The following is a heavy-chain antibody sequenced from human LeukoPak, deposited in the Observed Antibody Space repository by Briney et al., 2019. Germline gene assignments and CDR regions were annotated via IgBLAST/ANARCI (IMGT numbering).Heavy chain of an antibody. CDR1: GFTFSSYA. D-gene: IGHD6-19*01. CDR3: ARGVLARGSSGWYFDY. V-gene: IGHV3-64*01. J-gene: IGHJ4*02. Sequence: GGSLRLSCAASGFTFSSYAMHWVRQAPGKGLEYVSAISSNGGSTYYANSVKGRFTISRDNSKNTLYLQMGSLRAEDMAVYYCARGVLARGSSGWYFDYWGQGTLVTVSS. CDR2: ISSNGGST.